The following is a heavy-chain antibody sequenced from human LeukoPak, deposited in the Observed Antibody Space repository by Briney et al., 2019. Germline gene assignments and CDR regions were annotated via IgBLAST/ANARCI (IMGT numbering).Heavy chain of an antibody. J-gene: IGHJ6*03. CDR3: ARLNRHSSSWEYYYYYYYMDV. CDR1: GGSISSYY. V-gene: IGHV4-59*12. D-gene: IGHD6-13*01. Sequence: SETLSLTCTVSGGSISSYYWSWIRQPPGKGLEWIGYIYYSGSTNYNPSLKSRVTISVDTSKNQFSLKLSSVTAADTAAYYCARLNRHSSSWEYYYYYYYMDVWGKGTTVTISS. CDR2: IYYSGST.